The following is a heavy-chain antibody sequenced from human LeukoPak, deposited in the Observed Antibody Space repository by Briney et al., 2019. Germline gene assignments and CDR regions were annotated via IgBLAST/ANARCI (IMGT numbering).Heavy chain of an antibody. D-gene: IGHD1-26*01. V-gene: IGHV3-30*02. CDR3: AKDHGWELDGSGEYYFYHCMDV. J-gene: IGHJ6*03. CDR2: IRFDGSHK. Sequence: PGGSLRLSCAASGFTFSSYGMHWVRQAPGKGLEGVASIRFDGSHKSYADSVKGRFTISRDYSKNTLYLQMNTLRAEDTAVYYCAKDHGWELDGSGEYYFYHCMDVWGKGTTVTIPS. CDR1: GFTFSSYG.